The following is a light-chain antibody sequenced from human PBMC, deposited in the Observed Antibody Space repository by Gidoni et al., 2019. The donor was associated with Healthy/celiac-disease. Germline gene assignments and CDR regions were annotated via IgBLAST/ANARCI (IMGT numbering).Light chain of an antibody. CDR2: WAS. CDR1: QSVLYSSNNKNC. Sequence: DIVMTQSPDSLAVSLGERATINCKSSQSVLYSSNNKNCLAWYQQKPGQPPKLLIYWASTRESGVPDRFSGSGSGPDFTLTISSLQAEDVAVYYCQQYYSAPTFGGGTKVEIK. J-gene: IGKJ4*01. CDR3: QQYYSAPT. V-gene: IGKV4-1*01.